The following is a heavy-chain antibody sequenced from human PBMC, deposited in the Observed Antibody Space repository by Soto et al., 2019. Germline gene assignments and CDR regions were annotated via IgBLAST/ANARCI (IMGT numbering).Heavy chain of an antibody. J-gene: IGHJ4*02. CDR1: GGSFTSNNW. V-gene: IGHV4-4*02. CDR2: IYRTGST. Sequence: SETLSLTCAVSGGSFTSNNWWTWVRQPPGQGLEWIGEIYRTGSTNYNPSLKSRVTISLDKSEKQISLKVTSLTAADTAVYYCERRQTRTSFDYSSQGTGVTVSS. D-gene: IGHD2-2*01. CDR3: ERRQTRTSFDY.